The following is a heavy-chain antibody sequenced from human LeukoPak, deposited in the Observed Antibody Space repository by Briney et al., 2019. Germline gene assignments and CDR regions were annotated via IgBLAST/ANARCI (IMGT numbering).Heavy chain of an antibody. Sequence: GESLKISCKASGYSFTAYYIGWVRQMPGKGLEWMGIIYPGDSDTRYSPSFQGQVTISADKPITTAYLQWSSLKASDTARYYCARHVFGGSYPDYWGQGTLVTVSS. CDR3: ARHVFGGSYPDY. J-gene: IGHJ4*02. CDR1: GYSFTAYY. CDR2: IYPGDSDT. D-gene: IGHD3-16*02. V-gene: IGHV5-51*01.